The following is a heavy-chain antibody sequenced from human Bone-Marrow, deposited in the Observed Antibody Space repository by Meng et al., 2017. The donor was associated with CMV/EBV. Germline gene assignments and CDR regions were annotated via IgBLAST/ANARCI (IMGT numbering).Heavy chain of an antibody. D-gene: IGHD3-10*01. CDR1: GFTFNSYT. J-gene: IGHJ6*02. V-gene: IGHV3-30*04. Sequence: GGSLRLSCAASGFTFNSYTLHWVRQAPGKGLAWVALISFDGSNTYYADAVTGRFTISRDSSKSTLYLHMNSLRAEDTAVYYCARDLPLLWFGELSLYYYYGMDVWGQGTTVTVSS. CDR3: ARDLPLLWFGELSLYYYYGMDV. CDR2: ISFDGSNT.